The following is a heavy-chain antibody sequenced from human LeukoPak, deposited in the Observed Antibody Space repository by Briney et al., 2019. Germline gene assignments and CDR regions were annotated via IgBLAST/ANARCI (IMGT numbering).Heavy chain of an antibody. Sequence: PGGSLRLSCAASGFTFSIDWMHWVRQAPGKGLVWVSLINSDGSTTTYADSVKGRFTISRDNAKNTVYLQMNSLRAEDTAVYYCARGGYGMDVWGQGTTVTVSS. J-gene: IGHJ6*02. CDR1: GFTFSIDW. CDR3: ARGGYGMDV. V-gene: IGHV3-74*01. D-gene: IGHD3-16*01. CDR2: INSDGSTT.